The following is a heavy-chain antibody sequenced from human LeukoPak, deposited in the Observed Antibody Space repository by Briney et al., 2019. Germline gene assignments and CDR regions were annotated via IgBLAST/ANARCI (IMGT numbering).Heavy chain of an antibody. CDR2: ISGSGGST. Sequence: GGSLRLSCAASGFTFSSYAMSWVRQAPGKGLEWVSAISGSGGSTYYADSLRGRFTISRDNSKKTLSLQMSSLRAEDSAVYYCAKRGGYETMAAFDYWGQGTLVTVSS. CDR1: GFTFSSYA. V-gene: IGHV3-23*01. J-gene: IGHJ4*02. CDR3: AKRGGYETMAAFDY. D-gene: IGHD3-10*01.